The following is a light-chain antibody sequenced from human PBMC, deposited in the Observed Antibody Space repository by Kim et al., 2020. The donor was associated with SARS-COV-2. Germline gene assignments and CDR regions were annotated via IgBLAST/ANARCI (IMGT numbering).Light chain of an antibody. CDR2: DAS. CDR1: QGINSA. CDR3: QQFNSYPRT. Sequence: AIQLTQSPSSLSASVGDRVTITCRASQGINSALAWYQQKPGKAPKLLIYDASTLEGGVPSRFSGSGSGTDFTLTISSLQPEDFATYYCQQFNSYPRTFGQGTKVDIK. J-gene: IGKJ1*01. V-gene: IGKV1-13*02.